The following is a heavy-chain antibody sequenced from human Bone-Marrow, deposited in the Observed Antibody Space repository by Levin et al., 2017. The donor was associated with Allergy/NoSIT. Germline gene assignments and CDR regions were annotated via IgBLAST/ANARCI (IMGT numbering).Heavy chain of an antibody. Sequence: SGPTLVKPTQTLTLTCTFSGFSLSTRGMCVSWIRQPPGEALEFLARIDWDDDKFYSTSLKTRLTISKDTSKNQVVLTMTNMDPVDTGTYYCARGDYYDSSGYIDYWGQGTLITVSS. J-gene: IGHJ4*02. CDR3: ARGDYYDSSGYIDY. CDR2: IDWDDDK. D-gene: IGHD3-22*01. CDR1: GFSLSTRGMC. V-gene: IGHV2-70*17.